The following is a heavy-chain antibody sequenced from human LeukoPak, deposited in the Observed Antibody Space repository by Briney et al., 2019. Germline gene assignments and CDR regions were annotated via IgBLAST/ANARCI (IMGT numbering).Heavy chain of an antibody. D-gene: IGHD3/OR15-3a*01. CDR3: ARGGLVTRGPWFDP. CDR2: IFHSGNS. CDR1: GDSISSGDYS. Sequence: SETLSLTCAVSGDSISSGDYSWSWLRQPSGKGLEWIGYIFHSGNSYYNPSLKSRVTISVDTSKNQFSLKLSSVTAADTAVYYCARGGLVTRGPWFDPWGQGTLVTVSS. J-gene: IGHJ5*02. V-gene: IGHV4-30-2*01.